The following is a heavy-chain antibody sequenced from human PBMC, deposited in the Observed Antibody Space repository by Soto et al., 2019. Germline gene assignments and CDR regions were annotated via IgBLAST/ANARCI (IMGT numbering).Heavy chain of an antibody. Sequence: PGGSLRLSCAASGFTFSSYGMHWVRQAPGKGLEWVAVISYDGSNKYSADSVKGRFTISRDNSKNTLYLQMNSLRAEDTAVYYCAKDRGEAGCGGSCYNYSYYGMDVWGQGTTVTVS. J-gene: IGHJ6*02. D-gene: IGHD2-15*01. CDR1: GFTFSSYG. CDR2: ISYDGSNK. CDR3: AKDRGEAGCGGSCYNYSYYGMDV. V-gene: IGHV3-30*18.